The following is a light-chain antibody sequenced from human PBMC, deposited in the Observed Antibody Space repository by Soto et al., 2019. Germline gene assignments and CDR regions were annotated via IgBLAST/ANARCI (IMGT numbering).Light chain of an antibody. J-gene: IGKJ5*01. CDR3: QQYYSYPPSIT. Sequence: AIRMTQSPSSFSASTGDRVTITCRASQGISSYLAWYQQKPGKAPKHLIYAASTLQSGVPSRFSGSGSGTDFTLTISCLQSEDFATYYCQQYYSYPPSITFGQGTRLEIK. V-gene: IGKV1-8*01. CDR2: AAS. CDR1: QGISSY.